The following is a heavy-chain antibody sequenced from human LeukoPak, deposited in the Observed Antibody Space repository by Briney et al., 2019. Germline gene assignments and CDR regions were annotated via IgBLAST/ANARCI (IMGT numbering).Heavy chain of an antibody. Sequence: SQTLSLTCTVPGGSISSGGYYWSWIRQHPGKGLEWIGYIYYSGSTYYNPSPKSRVTISVDTSKNQFSLKLSSVTAADTAVYYCARGEGLRFLEWLEGYYFDYWGQGTLVTVSS. CDR1: GGSISSGGYY. CDR2: IYYSGST. J-gene: IGHJ4*02. CDR3: ARGEGLRFLEWLEGYYFDY. D-gene: IGHD3-3*01. V-gene: IGHV4-31*03.